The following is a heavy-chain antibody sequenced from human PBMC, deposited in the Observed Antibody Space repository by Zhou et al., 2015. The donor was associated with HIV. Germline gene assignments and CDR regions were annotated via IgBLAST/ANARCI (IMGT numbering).Heavy chain of an antibody. J-gene: IGHJ6*02. CDR1: GYTFSYYD. CDR2: MNPNSEKT. CDR3: ARDRETRTTYGVVVMEGMDV. V-gene: IGHV1-8*01. D-gene: IGHD3-3*01. Sequence: QVQLVQSGAEVKKPGASVKVSCKASGYTFSYYDLSWVRQPTGQGLEWIGWMNPNSEKTVYAQKFQGRVTMTTNMSLSTAYMELSSLGSEDTAVYYCARDRETRTTYGVVVMEGMDVWGQGTTVIVS.